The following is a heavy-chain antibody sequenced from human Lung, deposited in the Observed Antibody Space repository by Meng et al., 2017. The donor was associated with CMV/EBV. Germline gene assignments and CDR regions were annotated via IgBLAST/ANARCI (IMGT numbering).Heavy chain of an antibody. Sequence: GGSLRLXXAASGFTFSNYWMSWVRQAPGKGLEWVASINQDGSEKHYMDSVKGRFTISRDNAKNALYLEMNSLRAEDTALYFCVRGSGREWFDPWGQGTVVTVSS. D-gene: IGHD2-15*01. V-gene: IGHV3-7*04. CDR1: GFTFSNYW. CDR2: INQDGSEK. CDR3: VRGSGREWFDP. J-gene: IGHJ5*02.